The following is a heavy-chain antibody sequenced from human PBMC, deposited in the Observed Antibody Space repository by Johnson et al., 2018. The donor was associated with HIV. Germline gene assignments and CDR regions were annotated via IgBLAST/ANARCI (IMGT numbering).Heavy chain of an antibody. V-gene: IGHV3-33*01. J-gene: IGHJ3*02. CDR3: ARGRPRWEPLRGGAFDI. CDR2: IWYDGTNK. D-gene: IGHD1-26*01. CDR1: GFTFSSYG. Sequence: QMQLVESGGGVVQPGGSLRLSCVASGFTFSSYGMHWVRQAPGRGLEWVAVIWYDGTNKYYADSVKGRFTISRDNSKNTLYLQMNSLRAEDTAVYYCARGRPRWEPLRGGAFDIWGQGTMVTVSS.